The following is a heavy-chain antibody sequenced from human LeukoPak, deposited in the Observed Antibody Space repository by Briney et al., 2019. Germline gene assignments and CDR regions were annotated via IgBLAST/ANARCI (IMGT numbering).Heavy chain of an antibody. Sequence: GGSLRLSCAASGFTFSSYAMSWVRQAPGKGLEWVSAISGSGGSTYYADSVKGRFTISRDNSKNTLYLQMNSLGAEDTAVYYFAKGYRYSSSSNYFDYWGQGTLVTVSS. J-gene: IGHJ4*02. CDR3: AKGYRYSSSSNYFDY. CDR2: ISGSGGST. V-gene: IGHV3-23*01. CDR1: GFTFSSYA. D-gene: IGHD6-6*01.